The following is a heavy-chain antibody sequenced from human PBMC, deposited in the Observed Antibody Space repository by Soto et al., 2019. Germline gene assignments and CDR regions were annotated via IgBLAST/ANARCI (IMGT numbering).Heavy chain of an antibody. J-gene: IGHJ6*03. CDR1: GGSISSGGYY. CDR2: IYYSGST. CDR3: ARDGEYCSGGSCYPGYYYMDV. D-gene: IGHD2-15*01. V-gene: IGHV4-31*03. Sequence: SETLSLTCTVSGGSISSGGYYWSWIRQHPGKGLEWIGYIYYSGSTYYNPSLKSRVTISQDTSKNQCSLKLSSVTAADTAVYYCARDGEYCSGGSCYPGYYYMDVWGKGTTVTVSS.